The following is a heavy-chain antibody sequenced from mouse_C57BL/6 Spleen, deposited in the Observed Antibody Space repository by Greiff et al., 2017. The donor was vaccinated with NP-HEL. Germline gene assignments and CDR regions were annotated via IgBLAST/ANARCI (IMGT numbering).Heavy chain of an antibody. D-gene: IGHD2-5*01. CDR3: ARGAIVSWGYYAMDY. CDR2: IDPNSGGT. Sequence: QVQLQQPGAELVKPGASVKLSCKASGYTFTSYWMHWVMQRPGRGLEWIGRIDPNSGGTKYNEKFKSKATLTVVKPSSTAYMQLSSLTSEDSAVYYCARGAIVSWGYYAMDYWGQGTSVTVSS. V-gene: IGHV1-72*01. CDR1: GYTFTSYW. J-gene: IGHJ4*01.